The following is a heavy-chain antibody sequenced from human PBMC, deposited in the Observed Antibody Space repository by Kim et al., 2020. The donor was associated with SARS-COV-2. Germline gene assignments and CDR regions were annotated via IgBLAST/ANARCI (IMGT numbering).Heavy chain of an antibody. J-gene: IGHJ4*02. D-gene: IGHD4-17*01. CDR3: ARHSTTVTTFFDY. Sequence: PPLKSRVTISVDTSKNQFSLKLSSVTAADTAVYYCARHSTTVTTFFDYWGQGTLVTVSS. V-gene: IGHV4-30-2*03.